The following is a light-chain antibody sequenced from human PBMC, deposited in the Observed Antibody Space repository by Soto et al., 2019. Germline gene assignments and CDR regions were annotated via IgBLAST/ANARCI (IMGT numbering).Light chain of an antibody. CDR3: SSYTSSNTEV. Sequence: QSALTQPASVSGSPGQSITISCTGTSSDVGGYNYVSWYQQHPGKAPKLMIYDVTTRPSGVSDRFSGSKSGNTASLTISGLQAEDEADYYCSSYTSSNTEVFRTGTKLTVL. J-gene: IGLJ1*01. CDR1: SSDVGGYNY. CDR2: DVT. V-gene: IGLV2-14*03.